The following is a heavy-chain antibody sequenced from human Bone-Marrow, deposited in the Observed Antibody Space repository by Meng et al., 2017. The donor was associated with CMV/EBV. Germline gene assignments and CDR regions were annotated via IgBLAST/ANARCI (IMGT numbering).Heavy chain of an antibody. Sequence: SVKVSCKASGGTFSSYAISWVRQAPGQGLEWMGGIIPILGIANYAQKVQGRVTITADKSTRTAYMELSSLRSEDTAVYYCASSCSSTSRIDYYYYYGMDVWGQGTTVTVSS. D-gene: IGHD2-2*01. CDR3: ASSCSSTSRIDYYYYYGMDV. J-gene: IGHJ6*02. CDR2: IIPILGIA. V-gene: IGHV1-69*10. CDR1: GGTFSSYA.